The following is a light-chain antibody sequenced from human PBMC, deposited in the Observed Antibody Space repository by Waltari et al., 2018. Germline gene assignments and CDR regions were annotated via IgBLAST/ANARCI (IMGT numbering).Light chain of an antibody. CDR3: CSYAGSSTVV. CDR1: SSAFWIYNL. CDR2: EVS. V-gene: IGLV2-23*02. J-gene: IGLJ2*01. Sequence: QSALPQPASVSGSPGQSITLSCPGTSSAFWIYNLFSWYQQHPGKAPKLMIYEVSKRPSGVSNRFSGSKSGNTASLTISGLQAEDEADYYCCSYAGSSTVVFGGGTKLTVL.